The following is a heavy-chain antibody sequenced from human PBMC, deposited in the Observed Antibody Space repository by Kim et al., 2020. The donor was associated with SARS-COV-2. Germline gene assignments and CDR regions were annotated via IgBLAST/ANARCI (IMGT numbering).Heavy chain of an antibody. V-gene: IGHV1-3*01. Sequence: ASVKVSCKASGYTFTGYKIHWVRRAPGQRLEWLGWINAGNGDTNYSQKFQDRVTITRDTSASTAYMELISLTSDDTSVYYCARGYNSGLLLDFWGQGALVTVSS. D-gene: IGHD6-19*01. J-gene: IGHJ4*02. CDR1: GYTFTGYK. CDR3: ARGYNSGLLLDF. CDR2: INAGNGDT.